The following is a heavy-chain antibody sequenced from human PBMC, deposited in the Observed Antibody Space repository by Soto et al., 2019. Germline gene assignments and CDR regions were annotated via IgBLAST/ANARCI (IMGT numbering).Heavy chain of an antibody. CDR2: IYYSGST. J-gene: IGHJ4*02. CDR3: EGDRGYYGSGSFYPPED. V-gene: IGHV4-59*01. CDR1: GGSISSDY. Sequence: QVQLQESGPGLVKPSETLSLTCTVSGGSISSDYWSWIRQPPGKGLEWIGYIYYSGSTKCNPSLESRVTISVDTSKNQFSLTLTSVTAADTAVYYCEGDRGYYGSGSFYPPEDWGQGTLVTVSS. D-gene: IGHD3-10*01.